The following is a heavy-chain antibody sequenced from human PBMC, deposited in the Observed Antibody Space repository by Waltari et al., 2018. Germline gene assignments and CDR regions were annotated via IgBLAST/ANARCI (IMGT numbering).Heavy chain of an antibody. V-gene: IGHV4-59*11. CDR1: GGSISSHY. J-gene: IGHJ5*02. D-gene: IGHD5-12*01. CDR2: IYDSGST. CDR3: ARVRLGGYSGYDNRGYYWFDP. Sequence: QVQLQESGPGLVKPSETLSLTCTVSGGSISSHYWSWIRQPPGQGLEWIGYIYDSGSTNYNPSLKSRVTISVDTSKNQFSLKLSSVTAADTAVYYCARVRLGGYSGYDNRGYYWFDPWGQGTLVTVSS.